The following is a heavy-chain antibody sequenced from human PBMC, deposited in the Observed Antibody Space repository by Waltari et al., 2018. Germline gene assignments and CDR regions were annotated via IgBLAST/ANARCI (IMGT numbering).Heavy chain of an antibody. CDR1: GFTFSSYA. CDR2: IYSGGSST. D-gene: IGHD1-1*01. Sequence: EVQLLESGGGLVQPGGSLRLSCAASGFTFSSYAMSWVRQAPGKGLEWVSVIYSGGSSTYYADSVKGRFTISRDNSKNTLYLQMNSLRAEDTAVYYCARNPLPYYYYYYMDVWGKGTTVTVSS. CDR3: ARNPLPYYYYYYMDV. V-gene: IGHV3-23*03. J-gene: IGHJ6*03.